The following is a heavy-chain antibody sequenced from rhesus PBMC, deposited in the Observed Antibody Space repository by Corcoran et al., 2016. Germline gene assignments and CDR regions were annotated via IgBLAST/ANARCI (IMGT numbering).Heavy chain of an antibody. D-gene: IGHD4-23*01. Sequence: VQLQESGPGLVKPSETLSLTCAVSGGSISDDYFWSWIRQPPGKGLEWIGYNCVSGGGTTYYPSLRIRVNIKKDPSKNQYSLRLSSVTAADTAVYYCASGPTVISFDFWGQGVLVTVSS. CDR3: ASGPTVISFDF. J-gene: IGHJ4*01. V-gene: IGHV4-106*01. CDR2: NCVSGGGT. CDR1: GGSISDDYF.